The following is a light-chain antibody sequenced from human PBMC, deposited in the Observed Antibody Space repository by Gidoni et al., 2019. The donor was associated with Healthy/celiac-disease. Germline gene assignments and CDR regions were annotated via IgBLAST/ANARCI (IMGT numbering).Light chain of an antibody. V-gene: IGLV3-1*01. CDR3: QAWDSSVV. J-gene: IGLJ2*01. Sequence: SYALTQPPSVSVSPGQTASITCSGEKLGANYACWYQQKPGQSPVLVIYQDSKRPSGIPERFSGSNSGNTATLTISGTQAMDEADYYCQAWDSSVVFGGGTKLTVL. CDR2: QDS. CDR1: KLGANY.